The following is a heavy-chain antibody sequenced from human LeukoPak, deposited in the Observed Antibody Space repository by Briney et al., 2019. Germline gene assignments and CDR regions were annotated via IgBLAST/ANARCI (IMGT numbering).Heavy chain of an antibody. Sequence: PSQTLSLTCAVSGGSISSGGYSWSWIRQPPGKGLEWIRYIYHSGSTYYNPSPKSRVTISVDRSKNQFSLKLSSVTAADTAVYYCARGVVPAEYYFDYWGQGTLVTVSS. D-gene: IGHD2-2*01. V-gene: IGHV4-30-2*01. CDR3: ARGVVPAEYYFDY. CDR2: IYHSGST. J-gene: IGHJ4*02. CDR1: GGSISSGGYS.